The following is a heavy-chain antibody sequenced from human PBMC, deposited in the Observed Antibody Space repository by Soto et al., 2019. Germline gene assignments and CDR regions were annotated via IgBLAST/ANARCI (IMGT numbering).Heavy chain of an antibody. Sequence: QVQLQESGPGLVKPSQTLSLTCTVSGGSISSGGNYWSWIRQHPGKGLEWIGYIYYSGSTYYNPSLKSRVTISVDTSKNQFSLKLSSVTAADTAVYYCARDSSGNSDYWYFDLWGRGTLVTVSS. CDR2: IYYSGST. CDR1: GGSISSGGNY. D-gene: IGHD2-21*02. CDR3: ARDSSGNSDYWYFDL. J-gene: IGHJ2*01. V-gene: IGHV4-31*03.